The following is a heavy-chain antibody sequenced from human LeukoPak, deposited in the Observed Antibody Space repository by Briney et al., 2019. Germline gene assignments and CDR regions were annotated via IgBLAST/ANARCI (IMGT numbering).Heavy chain of an antibody. CDR2: ISGSSEYI. CDR1: GFTFSNYN. CDR3: ARRGIAAAGTRMGYYYYYYMDV. J-gene: IGHJ6*03. Sequence: GGSLRFSCAASGFTFSNYNMNWVRQAPGKGLEWVSFISGSSEYIYYADSVKGRFTISRGNAKNSLYLQMNSLRAEDTAVYYCARRGIAAAGTRMGYYYYYYMDVWGKGTTVTVSS. V-gene: IGHV3-21*01. D-gene: IGHD6-13*01.